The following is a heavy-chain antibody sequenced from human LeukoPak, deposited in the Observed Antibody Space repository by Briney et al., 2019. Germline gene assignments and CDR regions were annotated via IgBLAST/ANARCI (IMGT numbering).Heavy chain of an antibody. CDR3: ARGGLNTMVRGVIRYYYMDV. Sequence: GGSLRLSCAASGFTFSSYWMSWVRQAPGKGLEWVANIKQDGSEKYYVDSVKGRFTISRDNAKNSLYLQMNSLRAEDTAVYYCARGGLNTMVRGVIRYYYMDVWGKGTTVTISS. CDR2: IKQDGSEK. J-gene: IGHJ6*03. D-gene: IGHD3-10*01. V-gene: IGHV3-7*03. CDR1: GFTFSSYW.